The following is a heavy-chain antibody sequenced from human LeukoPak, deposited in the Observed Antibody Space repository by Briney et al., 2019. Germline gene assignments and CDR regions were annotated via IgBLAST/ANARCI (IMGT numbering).Heavy chain of an antibody. V-gene: IGHV5-51*01. D-gene: IGHD2-21*02. J-gene: IGHJ4*02. CDR3: ARQPLVRDCGGDCEFDY. Sequence: GESLKISCKGSGYSFSNYWIGWVRQMPGKALEWMGMIFPGDSNTRYSPSFQGQVTISADKSISTAYLQWTSLKASDTAIYYCARQPLVRDCGGDCEFDYWGQGTRVSVSS. CDR2: IFPGDSNT. CDR1: GYSFSNYW.